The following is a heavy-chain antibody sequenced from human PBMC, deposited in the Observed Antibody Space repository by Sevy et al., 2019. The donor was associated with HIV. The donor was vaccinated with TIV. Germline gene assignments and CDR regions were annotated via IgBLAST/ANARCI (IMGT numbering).Heavy chain of an antibody. CDR3: ARDRGGLLIFDY. CDR1: GGTFSSYA. V-gene: IGHV1-69*13. Sequence: ASMKVSCKASGGTFSSYAISWVRQAPGQGLEWMGGIIPIFGTANYAQKFQGRVTITADESTSTAYMELSSLRSEDTAVYYCARDRGGLLIFDYWGQGTLVTVSS. D-gene: IGHD2-8*01. J-gene: IGHJ4*02. CDR2: IIPIFGTA.